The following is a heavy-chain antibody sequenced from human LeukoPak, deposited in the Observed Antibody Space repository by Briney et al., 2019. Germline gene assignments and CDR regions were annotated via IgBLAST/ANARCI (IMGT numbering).Heavy chain of an antibody. V-gene: IGHV4-30-4*01. CDR2: IYYSGST. D-gene: IGHD3-10*01. CDR1: GGSISSGDYY. Sequence: SETLSLTCTVSGGSISSGDYYWSWIRQPLGKGLEWIGYIYYSGSTYYNPSLRSRVTISVDTSKNQFSLKLSSVTAADTAVYYCASFLNYGSGSYTYWGQGTLVTVSS. J-gene: IGHJ4*02. CDR3: ASFLNYGSGSYTY.